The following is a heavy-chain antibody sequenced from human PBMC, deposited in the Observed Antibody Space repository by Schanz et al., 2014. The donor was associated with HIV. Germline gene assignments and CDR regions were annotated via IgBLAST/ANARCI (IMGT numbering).Heavy chain of an antibody. CDR2: ISYDGRNK. CDR3: AKDRNHYDSRYRGKGNYYYYYGMDV. J-gene: IGHJ6*02. CDR1: GFTFNSYG. V-gene: IGHV3-30*18. D-gene: IGHD3-22*01. Sequence: QVQLVESGGGVVQPGRSLRLSCAASGFTFNSYGMHWVRQAPGKGLEWVSVISYDGRNKLDADSVKGRFTISRDNSKNTVYLQAKSLRPEDTAVYYCAKDRNHYDSRYRGKGNYYYYYGMDVWGQGTTVTVSS.